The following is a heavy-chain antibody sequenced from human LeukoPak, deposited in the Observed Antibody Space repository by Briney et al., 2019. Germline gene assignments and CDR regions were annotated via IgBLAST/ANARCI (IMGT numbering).Heavy chain of an antibody. J-gene: IGHJ6*02. CDR1: GFTFNNYY. V-gene: IGHV3-11*03. CDR2: ISGTSSYT. CDR3: ARWVGGMDV. Sequence: GGSLRLSCAASGFTFNNYYMSWMRQAPGKGLEWVSYISGTSSYTTYADSVKGRFTISRDNAKNSQYLQMNSLRAEDTAVYYCARWVGGMDVWGQGTTVTVSS.